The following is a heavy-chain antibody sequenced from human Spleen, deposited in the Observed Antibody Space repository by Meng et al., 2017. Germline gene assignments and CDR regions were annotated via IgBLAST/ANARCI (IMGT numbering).Heavy chain of an antibody. D-gene: IGHD5-24*01. Sequence: GGSLRLSCAASGFTFSSYWMSWVRQAPGKGLEWVANIKQDGSEKYYVDSVKGRFTISRDNAKNSLYLQMNSLRAEDTALYYCAKDTADGYKLGEFDYWGQGTLVTVSS. CDR1: GFTFSSYW. CDR3: AKDTADGYKLGEFDY. J-gene: IGHJ4*02. CDR2: IKQDGSEK. V-gene: IGHV3-7*03.